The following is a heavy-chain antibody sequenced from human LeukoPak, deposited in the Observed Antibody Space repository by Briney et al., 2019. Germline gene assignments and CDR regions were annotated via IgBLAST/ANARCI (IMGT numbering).Heavy chain of an antibody. D-gene: IGHD3-16*02. V-gene: IGHV1-2*02. J-gene: IGHJ5*02. CDR2: INPNNGGT. Sequence: EASVKVSCKASGYTFTGYYMHWVRQAPGQGLEWMGWINPNNGGTNYAQKFQGRVTMTRDTSISTAYMELSRLRSDDTAVYYCARGVIRRASWFDPWGQGTLVTVSS. CDR3: ARGVIRRASWFDP. CDR1: GYTFTGYY.